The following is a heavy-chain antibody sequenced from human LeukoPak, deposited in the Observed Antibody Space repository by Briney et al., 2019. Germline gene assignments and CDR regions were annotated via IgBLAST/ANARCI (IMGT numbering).Heavy chain of an antibody. CDR1: GYTFTSYY. V-gene: IGHV1-46*01. J-gene: IGHJ4*02. CDR2: INPSGGST. D-gene: IGHD1-26*01. CDR3: ARETIVGANNPSFDY. Sequence: ASVNVSCKASGYTFTSYYMHWVRQAPGQGLEWMGIINPSGGSTSYAQKFQGRVTMTRDTSTSTVYMELSSLRSEDTAVYYCARETIVGANNPSFDYWGQGTLVTVSS.